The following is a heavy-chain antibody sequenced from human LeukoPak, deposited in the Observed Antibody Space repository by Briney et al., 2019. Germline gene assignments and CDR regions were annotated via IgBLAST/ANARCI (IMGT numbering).Heavy chain of an antibody. V-gene: IGHV3-30*18. J-gene: IGHJ4*02. Sequence: WMSLRLSCAASGFAFSSYGMHWVRQAPGKGLEWVAVISYDGSDTYYADSVKGRFTISRDNSKNTLYLQMNSLRADDTAVYYCAKDRIYADGLWDFDYWGQGTLVTVSS. CDR1: GFAFSSYG. D-gene: IGHD3-10*01. CDR3: AKDRIYADGLWDFDY. CDR2: ISYDGSDT.